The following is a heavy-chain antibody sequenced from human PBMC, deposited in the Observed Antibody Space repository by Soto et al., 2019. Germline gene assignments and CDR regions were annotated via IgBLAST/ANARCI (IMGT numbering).Heavy chain of an antibody. V-gene: IGHV4-59*08. D-gene: IGHD3-10*01. CDR3: ACEKEYYFDY. Sequence: SETLSLTCTVSGGSISGYYWSWIRQPPGKGLEWIGYMYYTGSTVYNPSLKSRVTISVDTSKNQFSLKLSSVTAADTAVYYCACEKEYYFDYWGQGTLVTVSS. J-gene: IGHJ4*02. CDR2: MYYTGST. CDR1: GGSISGYY.